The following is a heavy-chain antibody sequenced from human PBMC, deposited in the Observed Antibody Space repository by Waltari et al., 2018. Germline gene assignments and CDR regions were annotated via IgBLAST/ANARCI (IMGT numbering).Heavy chain of an antibody. D-gene: IGHD3-3*01. CDR3: ARALLVWSDFSNWFDH. Sequence: QVQLVESGGGVVQPGRSLRLSCAASGLPFSKYPMHWFRQAPGKGLEWVAVISYDGKKIYYGDSVKGRFTISRDNPNNTLYLQMDDLRPEDTAVYFCARALLVWSDFSNWFDHWGQGTLIIVSS. V-gene: IGHV3-30*01. CDR2: ISYDGKKI. CDR1: GLPFSKYP. J-gene: IGHJ5*02.